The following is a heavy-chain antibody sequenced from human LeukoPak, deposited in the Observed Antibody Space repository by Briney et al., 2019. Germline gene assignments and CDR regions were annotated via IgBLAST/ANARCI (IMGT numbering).Heavy chain of an antibody. D-gene: IGHD6-13*01. Sequence: ASVKVSCKASGYTFTGYYMHWVRQAPGQGLEWMGWINPSGGSTSYAQKFQGRVTMTRDTSTSTVYMELSSLRSEDTAVYYCARAGMGQQQRFDYWGQGTLVTVSS. CDR2: INPSGGST. CDR3: ARAGMGQQQRFDY. J-gene: IGHJ4*02. V-gene: IGHV1-46*01. CDR1: GYTFTGYY.